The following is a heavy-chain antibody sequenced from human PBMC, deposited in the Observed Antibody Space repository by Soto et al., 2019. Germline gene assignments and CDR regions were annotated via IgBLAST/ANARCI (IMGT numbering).Heavy chain of an antibody. Sequence: GGSLRLSCAASGFTFSSYSMNWVRQAPGKGLEWVSSISSSSSYIYYADSVKGRFTISRDNAKNSLYLQMNSLRSEDTAVYYCAAGSVAATEFDYWGQGTLVTVSS. CDR1: GFTFSSYS. D-gene: IGHD6-25*01. V-gene: IGHV3-21*04. J-gene: IGHJ4*02. CDR3: AAGSVAATEFDY. CDR2: ISSSSSYI.